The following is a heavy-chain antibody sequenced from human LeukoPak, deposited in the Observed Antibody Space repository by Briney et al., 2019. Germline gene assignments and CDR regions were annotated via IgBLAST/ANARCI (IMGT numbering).Heavy chain of an antibody. J-gene: IGHJ4*02. Sequence: PGGSLRLSCAASGFTFYDYGMSWVRQVPGKGLEWVSGINWNGGSTVNADSVKGRFTISRDNAKNSLYLQMNSLRAEDTAVYYCAREYCNSTSCFNFDYWGQGTLVTVSS. D-gene: IGHD2-2*01. V-gene: IGHV3-20*04. CDR1: GFTFYDYG. CDR3: AREYCNSTSCFNFDY. CDR2: INWNGGST.